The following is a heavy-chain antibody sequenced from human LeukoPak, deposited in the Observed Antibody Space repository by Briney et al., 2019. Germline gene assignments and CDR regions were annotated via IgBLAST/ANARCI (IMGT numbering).Heavy chain of an antibody. CDR1: GFTFSSYA. D-gene: IGHD5-12*01. J-gene: IGHJ4*02. CDR2: ISGSGGST. CDR3: AKSVVATGRNYFDY. V-gene: IGHV3-23*01. Sequence: GGSLRLSCAASGFTFSSYAMSWVRQAPGKGLEWVSAISGSGGSTYYADSVKGWFTISRDNSKNTLYLQMNSLRAEDTAVYYCAKSVVATGRNYFDYWGQGTLVTVSS.